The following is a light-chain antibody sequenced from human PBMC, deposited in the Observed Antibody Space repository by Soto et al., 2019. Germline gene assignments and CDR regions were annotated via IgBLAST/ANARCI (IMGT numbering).Light chain of an antibody. CDR1: NSDIGGYNY. J-gene: IGLJ1*01. Sequence: QSVLTQPASVSGSPGQSITISCTGTNSDIGGYNYVSWYQHHPGKAPKLMIYDVNNRPSGVSNRFSGSKSGNTASLTISGLQSEDEADYYCSSYTGISNYVFGTGTKVTVL. CDR3: SSYTGISNYV. CDR2: DVN. V-gene: IGLV2-14*03.